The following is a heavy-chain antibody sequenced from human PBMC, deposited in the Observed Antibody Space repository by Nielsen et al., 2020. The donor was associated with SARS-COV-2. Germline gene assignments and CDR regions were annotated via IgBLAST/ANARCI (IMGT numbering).Heavy chain of an antibody. CDR3: ARLWDDGYYFDTGPYDY. V-gene: IGHV3-74*01. CDR2: INSDGRGT. CDR1: GFAFSTYW. J-gene: IGHJ4*02. D-gene: IGHD3-22*01. Sequence: GESLKISCAASGFAFSTYWMHWVRQVPGRGLVWVSRINSDGRGTSYADSVKGRFTISRDNARNTLYLQMNSLRAEDTAVYYCARLWDDGYYFDTGPYDYWGQGTLVTVSS.